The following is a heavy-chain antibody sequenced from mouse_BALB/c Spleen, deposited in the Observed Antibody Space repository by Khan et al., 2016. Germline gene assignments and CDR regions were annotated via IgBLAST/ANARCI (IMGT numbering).Heavy chain of an antibody. J-gene: IGHJ3*01. V-gene: IGHV14-3*02. D-gene: IGHD2-4*01. Sequence: VQLKQSGAELVKPGASVKLSCTASGFNIKDTYMHWVKQRPEQGLEWIGRIDPANGNTKYDPKFQGKATITADTSSNPAYLQLSSLTSEDAAVYYGARTADDCDVGFAYWGQGTLVTVSA. CDR1: GFNIKDTY. CDR3: ARTADDCDVGFAY. CDR2: IDPANGNT.